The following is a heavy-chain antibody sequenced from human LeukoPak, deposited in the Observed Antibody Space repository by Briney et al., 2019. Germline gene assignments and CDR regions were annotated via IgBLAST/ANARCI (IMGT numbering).Heavy chain of an antibody. Sequence: PSETLSLTCTVSGGSISSSSYYWGWIRQPPGKGLEWIGSIYYSGSTYYNPSLKSRVTISVDTSKNQFSLQLNSVTPEDTAVYYCARGVFSHWFDPWGQGTLVTVSS. J-gene: IGHJ5*02. CDR2: IYYSGST. V-gene: IGHV4-39*07. CDR3: ARGVFSHWFDP. CDR1: GGSISSSSYY.